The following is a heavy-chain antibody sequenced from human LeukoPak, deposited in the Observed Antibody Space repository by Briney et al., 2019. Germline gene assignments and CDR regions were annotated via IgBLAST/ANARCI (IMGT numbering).Heavy chain of an antibody. V-gene: IGHV3-48*04. Sequence: GGSLRLSCAASGFTFSRYSMNWVRQAPGKGLEWVSYISTSSSTIYYADSVKGRFTISRDNAKNSVYLQMNSLRAEDTAVYYCAKDAGRYCSSTSCPPLGNWGQGTLVTVSS. D-gene: IGHD2-2*01. CDR2: ISTSSSTI. CDR3: AKDAGRYCSSTSCPPLGN. CDR1: GFTFSRYS. J-gene: IGHJ4*02.